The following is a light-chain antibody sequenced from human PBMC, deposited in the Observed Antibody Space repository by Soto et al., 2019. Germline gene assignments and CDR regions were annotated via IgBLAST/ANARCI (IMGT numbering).Light chain of an antibody. CDR1: SSNIGSTT. Sequence: QLVLTQPPSASGTPGQRVTIACSGSSSNIGSTTVKWYQQLPGTAPKLLIYNNNHRPSGVPDRFSGSKSGTSASLAISGLQSEDEADYYCAAWDDSLNGVVFGGGTQLTVL. CDR3: AAWDDSLNGVV. CDR2: NNN. J-gene: IGLJ7*01. V-gene: IGLV1-44*01.